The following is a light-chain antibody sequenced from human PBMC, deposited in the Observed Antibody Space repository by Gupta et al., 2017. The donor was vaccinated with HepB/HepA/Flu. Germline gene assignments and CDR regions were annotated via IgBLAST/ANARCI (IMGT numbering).Light chain of an antibody. CDR3: QHYYYTPLT. V-gene: IGKV4-1*01. CDR2: WAS. CDR1: QHMVYSNKKAI. Sequence: DIVMTESTHSLGVSLGERATINCKSSQHMVYSNKKAILAWYQPKPGHPPKLLMSWASTRESGVPDRFSGSGSGTDFTRTISSLQAEDVAVYYCQHYYYTPLTFGEGTRIEIK. J-gene: IGKJ5*01.